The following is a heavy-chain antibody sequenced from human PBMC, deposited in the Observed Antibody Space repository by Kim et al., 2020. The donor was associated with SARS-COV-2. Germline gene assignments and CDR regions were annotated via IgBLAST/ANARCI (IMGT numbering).Heavy chain of an antibody. Sequence: SETLSLTCTVSGGSISSSSYYWGWIRQPPGKGLEWIGSICYSGSTYYNPSLKSRVTISVDTSKNQFSLKLSSVTAADTAVYYCARHTSSGWYLSIGFWFDPWGQGTLVTVSS. CDR3: ARHTSSGWYLSIGFWFDP. CDR2: ICYSGST. V-gene: IGHV4-39*01. J-gene: IGHJ5*02. CDR1: GGSISSSSYY. D-gene: IGHD6-19*01.